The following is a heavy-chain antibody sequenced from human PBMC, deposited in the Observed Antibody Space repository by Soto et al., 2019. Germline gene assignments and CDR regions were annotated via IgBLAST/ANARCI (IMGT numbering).Heavy chain of an antibody. Sequence: ASVKVSCKASRYSFTSYAMHWVRQAPGQRLEWMGWINAGNGNTKYSQKFQGRVTITRDTSASTAYMELSSLRSEDTAVYYCARVRPFDYGDPNFAYWGKGTLVPVSS. CDR2: INAGNGNT. CDR3: ARVRPFDYGDPNFAY. J-gene: IGHJ4*02. CDR1: RYSFTSYA. V-gene: IGHV1-3*01. D-gene: IGHD4-17*01.